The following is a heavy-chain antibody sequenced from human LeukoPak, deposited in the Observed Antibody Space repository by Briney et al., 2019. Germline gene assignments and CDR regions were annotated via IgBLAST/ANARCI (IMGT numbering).Heavy chain of an antibody. CDR3: ARVAWVQDYSNYYYYYGMDV. Sequence: GGSLRLSCAASGFTFSAYHINWVRQAPGKGLEWVANIKQDGSEKYYVDSVKGRFTISRDNAKNSLYLQMNSLRAEDTAVYYCARVAWVQDYSNYYYYYGMDVWGQGTTVTVSS. CDR1: GFTFSAYH. CDR2: IKQDGSEK. J-gene: IGHJ6*02. D-gene: IGHD4-11*01. V-gene: IGHV3-7*01.